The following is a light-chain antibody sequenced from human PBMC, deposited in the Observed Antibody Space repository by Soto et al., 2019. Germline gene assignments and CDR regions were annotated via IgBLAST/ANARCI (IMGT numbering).Light chain of an antibody. Sequence: QAVVTQSPSASASLGASVKLTCTLSSGRSSYAIAWHQQQPEKGPRYLMKINSDGSHSKGDEIPDRFSGSRSGAERSLTISSLQSEDEADYYCQTWGTGIRVFGGGTKLTVL. CDR1: SGRSSYA. J-gene: IGLJ2*01. CDR3: QTWGTGIRV. CDR2: INSDGSH. V-gene: IGLV4-69*01.